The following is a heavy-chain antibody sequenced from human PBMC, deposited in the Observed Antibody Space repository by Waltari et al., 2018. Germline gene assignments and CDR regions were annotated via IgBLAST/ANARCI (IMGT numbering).Heavy chain of an antibody. CDR2: GVPEHGET. CDR1: GYFFTDYY. D-gene: IGHD3-9*01. V-gene: IGHV1-69-2*01. Sequence: EVQLVQSGAELKKPGTTVKISCKVSGYFFTDYYIHWVQQAPGKGLEWMGLGVPEHGETKYAEKFQGRVTITADKSTDTAYMELSSLRSDDTAVYYCATLGGFYDTWTGYSDFWGQGTLVTVSS. CDR3: ATLGGFYDTWTGYSDF. J-gene: IGHJ4*02.